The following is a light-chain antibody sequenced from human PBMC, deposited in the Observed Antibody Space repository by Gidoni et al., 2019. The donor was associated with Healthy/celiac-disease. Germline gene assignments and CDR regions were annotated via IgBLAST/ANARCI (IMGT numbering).Light chain of an antibody. CDR3: QQTYTTPLT. V-gene: IGKV1-39*01. CDR2: AAS. Sequence: DIQMTQSPSSLSASVGDRVTITCRASQSISSYLNWYQQKPGKAPELLIYAASSLQSGVPSRFSGSGSGTDFTRTISSLQPEDFVTYYCQQTYTTPLTFGGXTKVEIK. CDR1: QSISSY. J-gene: IGKJ4*01.